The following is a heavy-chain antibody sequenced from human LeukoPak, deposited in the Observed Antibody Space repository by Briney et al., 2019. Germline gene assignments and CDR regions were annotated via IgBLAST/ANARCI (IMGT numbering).Heavy chain of an antibody. D-gene: IGHD3-10*02. CDR2: IRYDGSNK. CDR1: GFTFSSYG. CDR3: AKLLVRGVIDY. Sequence: GGSLRLSCAASGFTFSSYGMHWFRQAPGKGLEWVAFIRYDGSNKYYADSVKGRFTISRDNSKNTLYLQMNSLRAEDTAVYYCAKLLVRGVIDYWGQGTLVTVSS. J-gene: IGHJ4*02. V-gene: IGHV3-30*02.